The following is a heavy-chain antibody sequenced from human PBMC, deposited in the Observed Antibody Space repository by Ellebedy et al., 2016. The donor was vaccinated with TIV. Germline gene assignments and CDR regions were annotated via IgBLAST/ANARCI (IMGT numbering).Heavy chain of an antibody. CDR2: INAYNGDT. D-gene: IGHD3-22*01. Sequence: ASVKVSCXASGYTFSSHAISWVRQAPGQGLEWMGWINAYNGDTSYAQKFQGRVTMTTDTSTSTAYMELRSLRFDDTAVFYCARMWVINYYDTSGPTHWGFDYWGLGTLVTVSS. CDR3: ARMWVINYYDTSGPTHWGFDY. V-gene: IGHV1-18*01. J-gene: IGHJ4*02. CDR1: GYTFSSHA.